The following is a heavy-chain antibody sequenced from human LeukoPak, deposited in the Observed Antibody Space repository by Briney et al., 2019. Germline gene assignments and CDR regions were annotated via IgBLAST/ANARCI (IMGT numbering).Heavy chain of an antibody. D-gene: IGHD3-3*01. CDR2: IIPIFGTA. CDR1: GGTFSSYA. J-gene: IGHJ4*02. V-gene: IGHV1-69*13. Sequence: SVKVSCKASGGTFSSYAISWVRQAPGQGLEWMGGIIPIFGTANYAQKFQGRVTITADESTSTAYMELSSLRSEDTAVYYCATTIFGVVPGDYWGQGTLVTVSS. CDR3: ATTIFGVVPGDY.